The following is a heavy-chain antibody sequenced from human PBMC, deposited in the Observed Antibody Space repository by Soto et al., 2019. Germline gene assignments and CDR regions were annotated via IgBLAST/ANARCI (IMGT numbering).Heavy chain of an antibody. CDR1: GFTFSNYW. V-gene: IGHV3-74*01. CDR2: LNIDGSTR. Sequence: PGGSLRLSCSASGFTFSNYWMHWVRQGPGKGLVWVARLNIDGSTRNYADSVKGRFTISRDNAQNTLFLQMNSLSAEDTAVYYCARGGHYDDVSYHPVGFDYWGQGTLVTVSS. J-gene: IGHJ4*02. D-gene: IGHD3-16*01. CDR3: ARGGHYDDVSYHPVGFDY.